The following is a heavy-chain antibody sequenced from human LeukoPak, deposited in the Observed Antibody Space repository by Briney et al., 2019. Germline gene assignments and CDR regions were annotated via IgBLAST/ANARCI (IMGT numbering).Heavy chain of an antibody. D-gene: IGHD4-23*01. CDR1: GFTFSSYG. CDR3: AKERYGGNLGNYFDY. Sequence: GGSLRLSCAASGFTFSSYGMHWVRQAPGKGLEWVAVISYDGSNKYYADSVKGRFTISRDNSKNTLHLQMNSLRAEDTAVYYCAKERYGGNLGNYFDYWGQGTLVTVSS. J-gene: IGHJ4*02. CDR2: ISYDGSNK. V-gene: IGHV3-30*18.